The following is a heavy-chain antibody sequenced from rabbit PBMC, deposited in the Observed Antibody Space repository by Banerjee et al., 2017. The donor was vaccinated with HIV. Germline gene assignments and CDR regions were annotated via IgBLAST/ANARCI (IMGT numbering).Heavy chain of an antibody. J-gene: IGHJ4*01. CDR3: ARGSNYYAFNL. V-gene: IGHV1S45*01. Sequence: QEQLEESGGDLVKPEGSLTLTCTASGFDLSNYYYMCWVRQAPGKGLEWIGCIDTGDGNTYYASWAKGRFTISKTSSTTVTLQLNSLTAADTATYFCARGSNYYAFNLWGQGTLVTVS. D-gene: IGHD8-1*01. CDR2: IDTGDGNT. CDR1: GFDLSNYYY.